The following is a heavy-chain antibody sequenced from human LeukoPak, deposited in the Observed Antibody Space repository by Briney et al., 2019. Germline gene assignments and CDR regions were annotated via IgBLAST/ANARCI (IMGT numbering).Heavy chain of an antibody. CDR2: INHSGST. CDR1: GGSFSGYY. J-gene: IGHJ6*03. V-gene: IGHV4-34*01. CDR3: ARGRGLRLGELSLYLHYYYYYMDV. Sequence: SETLSLTCAVYGGSFSGYYWSWIRQPPGKGLEWIGEINHSGSTNYNPSLKSRVTISVDTSKNQFSLKLSSVTAADTAVYYCARGRGLRLGELSLYLHYYYYYMDVWGKGTTVTVSS. D-gene: IGHD3-16*02.